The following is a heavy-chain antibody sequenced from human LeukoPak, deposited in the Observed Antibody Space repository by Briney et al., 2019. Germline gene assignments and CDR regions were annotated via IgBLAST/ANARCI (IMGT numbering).Heavy chain of an antibody. Sequence: ASVKVSRKACVYTFTSYGISWVRQAPGQGLEWMGWISAYNGNTKYAQKLQGGVTMTTDTSTSTADMELRSLKSDDTAVYYCARDDCSSTSCYDDYWGQGTLVTVSS. D-gene: IGHD2-2*01. CDR2: ISAYNGNT. CDR3: ARDDCSSTSCYDDY. CDR1: VYTFTSYG. V-gene: IGHV1-18*01. J-gene: IGHJ4*02.